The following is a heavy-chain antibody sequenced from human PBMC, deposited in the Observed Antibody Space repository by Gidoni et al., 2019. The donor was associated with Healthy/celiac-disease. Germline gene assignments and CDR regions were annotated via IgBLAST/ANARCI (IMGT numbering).Heavy chain of an antibody. Sequence: LVQSGAEVKKPGASVKVSCKASGYTFNGYYMHWVRQAPGQGLEWMGWINPNSGGTNYAQKFQGRVTMTRDTSISTAYMELSRLRSDDTAVYYCARDPGIAVAVDAFDIWGQGTMVTVSS. D-gene: IGHD6-19*01. CDR1: GYTFNGYY. CDR3: ARDPGIAVAVDAFDI. V-gene: IGHV1-2*02. CDR2: INPNSGGT. J-gene: IGHJ3*02.